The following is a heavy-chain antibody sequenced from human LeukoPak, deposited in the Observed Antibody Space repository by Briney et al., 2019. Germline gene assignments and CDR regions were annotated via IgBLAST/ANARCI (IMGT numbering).Heavy chain of an antibody. D-gene: IGHD3-10*01. CDR1: GGSISSSSYY. CDR2: INHSGST. J-gene: IGHJ4*02. V-gene: IGHV4-39*07. CDR3: ARPYGSGSYYNRLDWGDY. Sequence: PSETLSLTCTVSGGSISSSSYYWGWIRQPPGKGLEWIGEINHSGSTNYNPSLKSRVTISVDTSKNQFSLKLSSVTAADTAVYYCARPYGSGSYYNRLDWGDYWGQGTLVTVSS.